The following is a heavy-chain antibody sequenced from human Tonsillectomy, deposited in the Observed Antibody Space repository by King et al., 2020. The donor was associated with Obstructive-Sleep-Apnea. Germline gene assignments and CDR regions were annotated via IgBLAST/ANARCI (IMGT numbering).Heavy chain of an antibody. CDR2: IYYSAST. Sequence: QLQESGPGLVKPSETLSLTCTVSGGSISSYHWSWIRQPPGKGLEWIGYIYYSASTNYNPSLKSRVTISVDTSKNQFSLKLSSVTAADTAVYYCATSGYSYGPLDYWGQGTLVTVSS. V-gene: IGHV4-59*08. D-gene: IGHD5-18*01. CDR1: GGSISSYH. CDR3: ATSGYSYGPLDY. J-gene: IGHJ4*02.